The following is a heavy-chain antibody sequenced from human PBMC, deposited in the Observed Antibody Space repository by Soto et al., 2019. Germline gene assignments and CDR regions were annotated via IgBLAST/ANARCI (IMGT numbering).Heavy chain of an antibody. V-gene: IGHV5-10-1*01. Sequence: GESLKISCKGPGYSFTSYWISWVRQMPGKGLEWMGRIDPSDSYTNYSPSFQGHVTISADKSISTAYLQWSSLKASDTAIYYCARTSMQSRGYSYGHGGMDVWGQGTTVTVSS. J-gene: IGHJ6*02. D-gene: IGHD5-18*01. CDR2: IDPSDSYT. CDR3: ARTSMQSRGYSYGHGGMDV. CDR1: GYSFTSYW.